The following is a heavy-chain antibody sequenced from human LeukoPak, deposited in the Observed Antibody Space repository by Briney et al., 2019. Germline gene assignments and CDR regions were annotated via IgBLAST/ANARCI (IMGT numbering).Heavy chain of an antibody. CDR1: GFTFSSYA. J-gene: IGHJ6*02. CDR2: ISGSGGST. CDR3: AKVRGTNYYYYGMDV. Sequence: GGSLRLSCAASGFTFSSYATSWVRQAPGKGLEWVSAISGSGGSTYYADSVKGRFTISRDNSKNTLYLQMNSLRAEDTAVYYCAKVRGTNYYYYGMDVWGQGTTVTVSS. V-gene: IGHV3-23*01.